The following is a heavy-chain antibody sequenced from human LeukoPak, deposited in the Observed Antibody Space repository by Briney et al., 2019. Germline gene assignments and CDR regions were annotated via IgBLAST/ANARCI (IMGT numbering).Heavy chain of an antibody. CDR1: GGSISSYY. CDR2: IYYSGST. J-gene: IGHJ4*02. D-gene: IGHD3-3*01. V-gene: IGHV4-59*01. CDR3: ARANYDFWSGYHGFDY. Sequence: SETLSLTCTVSGGSISSYYWSWIRQPPGKGLEWIGYIYYSGSTNYNPSLKSRVTISVDTSKNQFSLKLSSVTAADTAVYYCARANYDFWSGYHGFDYWGQGTLVTVSS.